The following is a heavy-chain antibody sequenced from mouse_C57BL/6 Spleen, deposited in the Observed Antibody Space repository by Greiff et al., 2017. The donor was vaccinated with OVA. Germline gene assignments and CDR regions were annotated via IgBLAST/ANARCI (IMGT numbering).Heavy chain of an antibody. D-gene: IGHD1-1*01. CDR3: ARGLYGSSYYFDY. V-gene: IGHV5-4*03. CDR2: ISDGGSYT. CDR1: GFTFSSYA. J-gene: IGHJ2*01. Sequence: EVKLVESGGGLVRPGGSLKLSCAASGFTFSSYAMSWVRQTPEKRLEWVATISDGGSYTYYPDNVKGRFTISRDNAKNNLYLQMSHLKSEDTAMYYCARGLYGSSYYFDYWGQGTTLTVSS.